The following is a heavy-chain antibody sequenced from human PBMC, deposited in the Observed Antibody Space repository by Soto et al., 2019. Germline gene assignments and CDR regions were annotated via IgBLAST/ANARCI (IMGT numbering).Heavy chain of an antibody. CDR2: IIPILGIA. Sequence: SLKVSCQASGGTSSIYTISWVRQAPGQGLEWMGRIIPILGIANYAQKFQGRVTITADKSTSTAYMELSSLRSEDTAVYYCARVGLYSSSWYHAFDIWGQGTMVTVSS. J-gene: IGHJ3*02. V-gene: IGHV1-69*02. D-gene: IGHD6-13*01. CDR3: ARVGLYSSSWYHAFDI. CDR1: GGTSSIYT.